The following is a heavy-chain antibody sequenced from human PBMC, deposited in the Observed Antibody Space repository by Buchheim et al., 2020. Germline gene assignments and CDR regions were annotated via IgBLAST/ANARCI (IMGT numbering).Heavy chain of an antibody. V-gene: IGHV4-39*01. CDR3: ARHGASSGWQYYYYGMDV. D-gene: IGHD6-19*01. J-gene: IGHJ6*02. Sequence: QLQLQESGPGLVKPSETLSLTCTVSGGSISSSSYYWGWIRQPPGKGLEWIGSIYYSGSTYYNPSLKSRVTISVDTSKNQFSLKLSSVTAADTAVYYCARHGASSGWQYYYYGMDVWGQGTT. CDR2: IYYSGST. CDR1: GGSISSSSYY.